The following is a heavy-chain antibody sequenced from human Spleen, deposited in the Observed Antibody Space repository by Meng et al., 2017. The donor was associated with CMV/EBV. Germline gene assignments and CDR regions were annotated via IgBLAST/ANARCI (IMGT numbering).Heavy chain of an antibody. CDR2: IYYSGST. D-gene: IGHD5-12*01. CDR3: ARKWLTVGYYGMDV. J-gene: IGHJ6*02. Sequence: SETLSLTCTVSGGSISIGDYYWSWIRQPPGKGLEWIGYIYYSGSTYYNPSLKSRVTISVDTSKNQFSLKLSSVTAADTAVYYCARKWLTVGYYGMDVWGRGTTVTVSS. V-gene: IGHV4-30-4*08. CDR1: GGSISIGDYY.